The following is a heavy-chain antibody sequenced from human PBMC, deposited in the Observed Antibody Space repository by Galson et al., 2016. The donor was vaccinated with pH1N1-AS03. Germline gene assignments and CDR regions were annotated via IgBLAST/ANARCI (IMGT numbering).Heavy chain of an antibody. Sequence: SLRLSCAASAFIFSNYGMHWVRQAPGKGLEWVANIRQDGSDRYYVDSVRGRFTISRDNAKNSLYLQMNSLRAEDMAVYYCVKGVTNFDSWGQGTLVTVSS. J-gene: IGHJ4*02. V-gene: IGHV3-7*01. CDR3: VKGVTNFDS. CDR1: AFIFSNYG. D-gene: IGHD4-17*01. CDR2: IRQDGSDR.